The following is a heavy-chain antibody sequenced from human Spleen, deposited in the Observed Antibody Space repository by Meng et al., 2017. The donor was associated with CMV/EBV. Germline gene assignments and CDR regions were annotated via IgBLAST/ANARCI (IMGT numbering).Heavy chain of an antibody. D-gene: IGHD6-6*01. V-gene: IGHV3-30*14. J-gene: IGHJ6*02. CDR3: ARGPYSSSSYYYYYGMDV. CDR1: GFTFSRYS. CDR2: ISDDGNNK. Sequence: GGSLRLSCAASGFTFSRYSIHWVRQAPGKGLEWVAVISDDGNNKYHADSVKGRFTISRDNSKNTLYLQMNSLRAEDTAVYYCARGPYSSSSYYYYYGMDVWGQGTTVTVSS.